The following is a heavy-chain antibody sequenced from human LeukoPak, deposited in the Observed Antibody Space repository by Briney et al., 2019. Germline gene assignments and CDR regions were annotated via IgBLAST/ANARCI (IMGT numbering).Heavy chain of an antibody. V-gene: IGHV6-1*01. Sequence: SQTLSLTCAISGDSVSSNSAAWNWIRQSPSRGLEWLGRTYYRSKWYNDYAVSVRGRIPVNPDTSKNQFSLHLNSVTPEDTAVYYCARRLTQYDCFDPWGQGILVTVSS. J-gene: IGHJ5*02. D-gene: IGHD2-2*01. CDR2: TYYRSKWYN. CDR3: ARRLTQYDCFDP. CDR1: GDSVSSNSAA.